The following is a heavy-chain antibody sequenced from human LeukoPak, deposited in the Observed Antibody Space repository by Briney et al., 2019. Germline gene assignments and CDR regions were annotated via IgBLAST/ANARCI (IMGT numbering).Heavy chain of an antibody. Sequence: GASVKVSCKASGYTFTSYGISWVRQAPGQGLEWMGWISAYNGNTNYAQKLQGRATMTTDTSTSTAYMELRSLRSDDTAVYYCARDLGGPTYYDFWSGYYPRSYYYYGMDVWGQGTTVTVSS. CDR2: ISAYNGNT. CDR3: ARDLGGPTYYDFWSGYYPRSYYYYGMDV. CDR1: GYTFTSYG. V-gene: IGHV1-18*01. J-gene: IGHJ6*02. D-gene: IGHD3-3*01.